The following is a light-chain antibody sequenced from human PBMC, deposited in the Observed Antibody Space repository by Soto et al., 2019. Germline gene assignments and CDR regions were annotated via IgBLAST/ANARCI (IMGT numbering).Light chain of an antibody. J-gene: IGLJ1*01. CDR2: VVS. V-gene: IGLV2-14*01. CDR3: SSFTSNRIYV. Sequence: QSVLAQPPSVSGSPGQSIAISCTGTSSDVGGYNYVSWHQQHPGKAPKVLISVVSNRPSGISGRFSASKSGLTASLTISGLQPEDEADYYCSSFTSNRIYVFGPGTKLTVL. CDR1: SSDVGGYNY.